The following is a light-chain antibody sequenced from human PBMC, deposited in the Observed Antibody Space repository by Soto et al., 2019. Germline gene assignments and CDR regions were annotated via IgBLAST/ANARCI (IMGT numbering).Light chain of an antibody. V-gene: IGLV2-14*01. CDR2: EVS. Sequence: QSVLTQPASVSGYPGQSITRSCTGTSSDVGGFNYVSWYQQHPGKAPKLIIYEVSNRPSGVSNRFSASKSGNTASLTISGLQAGDEADYYCSSYTGSSTLVVFGGGTKVTVL. CDR1: SSDVGGFNY. J-gene: IGLJ2*01. CDR3: SSYTGSSTLVV.